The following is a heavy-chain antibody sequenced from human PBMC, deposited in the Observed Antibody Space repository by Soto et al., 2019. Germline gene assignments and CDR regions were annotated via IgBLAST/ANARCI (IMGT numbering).Heavy chain of an antibody. D-gene: IGHD3-3*01. J-gene: IGHJ4*02. V-gene: IGHV5-51*01. CDR3: ARGGVSTRTFDY. CDR2: IYPSDSDT. Sequence: AESLKISCTGSGYNFAGYWIAWVRQMPGKGLELMGIIYPSDSDTRYRPSFQGQVTISADKSISSAYLQWSSLRASDTAMYYCARGGVSTRTFDYWGQGTPVTVSS. CDR1: GYNFAGYW.